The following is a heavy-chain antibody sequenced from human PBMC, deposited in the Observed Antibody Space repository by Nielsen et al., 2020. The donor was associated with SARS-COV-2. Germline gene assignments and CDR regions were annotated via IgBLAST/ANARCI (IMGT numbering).Heavy chain of an antibody. V-gene: IGHV3-30-3*01. CDR3: ARDLFSKDHYPYYDSSAFDY. J-gene: IGHJ4*02. CDR2: ISYDGSNK. Sequence: WIRQPPGKGLEWVAVISYDGSNKYYADSVKGRFTISRDNSKNTLYLQMNSLRAEDTAVYYCARDLFSKDHYPYYDSSAFDYWGLGTLVTVSS. D-gene: IGHD3-22*01.